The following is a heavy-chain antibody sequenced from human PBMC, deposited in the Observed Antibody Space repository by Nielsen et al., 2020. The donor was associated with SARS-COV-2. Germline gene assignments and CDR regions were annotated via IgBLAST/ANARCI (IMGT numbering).Heavy chain of an antibody. CDR3: ARGIEYDGGMDV. V-gene: IGHV3-66*01. CDR2: IYSGGST. CDR1: GFTVSSNY. Sequence: GESLKISCAASGFTVSSNYMSWVRQAPGKGLEWVSVIYSGGSTYYADYVKGRFTISRDNSKNTLYLQMNSLRAEDTAVYYCARGIEYDGGMDVWGQGTTVTVSS. J-gene: IGHJ6*02. D-gene: IGHD3-16*01.